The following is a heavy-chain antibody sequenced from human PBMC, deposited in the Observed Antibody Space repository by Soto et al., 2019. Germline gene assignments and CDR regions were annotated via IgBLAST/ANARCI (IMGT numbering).Heavy chain of an antibody. Sequence: SETLSLTCTVSGGSISSSSYYWGWIRQPPGKGLEWIGSIYYSGSTYYNPSLKSRVTISVDTSKNQFSLTLSSVTAADTAVYYCARRTTYIIDYWGQGTLVTVSS. CDR1: GGSISSSSYY. CDR3: ARRTTYIIDY. V-gene: IGHV4-39*01. CDR2: IYYSGST. D-gene: IGHD2-2*01. J-gene: IGHJ4*02.